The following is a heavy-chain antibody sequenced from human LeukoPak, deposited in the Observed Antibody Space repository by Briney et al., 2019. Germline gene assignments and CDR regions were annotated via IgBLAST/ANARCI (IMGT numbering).Heavy chain of an antibody. CDR3: TRDHITSWQIDF. D-gene: IGHD2-2*01. J-gene: IGHJ4*02. CDR1: GFTFSSYA. CDR2: ISGSGGPT. Sequence: GGSLTLSCAASGFTFSSYAMSWVRQAPGKGLEWVSAISGSGGPTTYAESVKGRFTISRDNSKYTVSLQMNSLRVEDTAVYYCTRDHITSWQIDFWGQGTMVTVSS. V-gene: IGHV3-23*01.